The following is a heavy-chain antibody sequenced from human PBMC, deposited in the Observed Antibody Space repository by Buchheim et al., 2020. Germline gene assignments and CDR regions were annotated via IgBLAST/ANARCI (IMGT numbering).Heavy chain of an antibody. Sequence: EVQLLESGGGLVQPGGSLRLSCAASGFTFSSYAMSWVRQAPGKGLEWVSTISGSGGSTYYADSVKGRFTVSRDNSKNPLYLQMNSLRAEDTAVYYCANNRWLVLVHLNYFDYWGQGTL. CDR1: GFTFSSYA. D-gene: IGHD6-19*01. CDR3: ANNRWLVLVHLNYFDY. J-gene: IGHJ4*02. V-gene: IGHV3-23*01. CDR2: ISGSGGST.